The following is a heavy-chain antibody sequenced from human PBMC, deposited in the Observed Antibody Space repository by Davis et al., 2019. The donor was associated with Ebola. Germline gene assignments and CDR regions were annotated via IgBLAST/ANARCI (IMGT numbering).Heavy chain of an antibody. Sequence: GESLKISCAASGFTFSSYSMNWVRQAPGKGLAWVSSISSSSSYIYYADSVKGRFTISRDNAKNSLYLQMNSLRAEDTAVYYCARDRDPGLGRAFDIWGQGTMVTVSS. CDR2: ISSSSSYI. CDR1: GFTFSSYS. V-gene: IGHV3-21*01. D-gene: IGHD6-19*01. J-gene: IGHJ3*02. CDR3: ARDRDPGLGRAFDI.